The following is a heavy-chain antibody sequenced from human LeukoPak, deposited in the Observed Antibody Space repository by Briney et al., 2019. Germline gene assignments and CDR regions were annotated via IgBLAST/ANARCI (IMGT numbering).Heavy chain of an antibody. Sequence: GGSLRLSCAASGFTFSSYAMSWVRQAPGKGLEWVSVIYSGGGTFYSDSVKGRFTISRDYSKNTLYLQMNSLRADDTAVYYCARDSSGPAFWGQGTLVTVSS. CDR3: ARDSSGPAF. J-gene: IGHJ4*02. CDR2: IYSGGGT. D-gene: IGHD6-19*01. V-gene: IGHV3-23*03. CDR1: GFTFSSYA.